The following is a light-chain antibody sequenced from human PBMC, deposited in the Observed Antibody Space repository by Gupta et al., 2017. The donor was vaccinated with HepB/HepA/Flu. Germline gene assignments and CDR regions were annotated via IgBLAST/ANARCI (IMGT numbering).Light chain of an antibody. Sequence: DIVMTQSPDSLAVSLGERATINCKSSQNLLYSSNNKNYLAWYQQKPGQPPKLLISWASARESGVPDQFSGSGSGTDFTLTISSLQAEDVAIYYCQQYYNTPLTFGGGTKVGIK. J-gene: IGKJ4*01. CDR2: WAS. CDR3: QQYYNTPLT. V-gene: IGKV4-1*01. CDR1: QNLLYSSNNKNY.